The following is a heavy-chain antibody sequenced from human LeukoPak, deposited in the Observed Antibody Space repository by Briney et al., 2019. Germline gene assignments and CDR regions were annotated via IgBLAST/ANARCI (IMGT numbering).Heavy chain of an antibody. V-gene: IGHV3-30*02. CDR1: GFTFSSYG. D-gene: IGHD3-22*01. J-gene: IGHJ4*02. CDR3: AKDSPYYYDSSGHGGY. CDR2: IRYDGSNK. Sequence: GGSLRLSCAASGFTFSSYGMHWVRQAPGKGLEWVAFIRYDGSNKYYADSVKGRFTISRDNSKNTLYLQTNSLRAEDTAVYYCAKDSPYYYDSSGHGGYWGQGTLVTVSS.